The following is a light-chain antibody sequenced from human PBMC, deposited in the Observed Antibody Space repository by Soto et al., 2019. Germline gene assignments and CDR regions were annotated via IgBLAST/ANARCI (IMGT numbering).Light chain of an antibody. J-gene: IGKJ4*01. Sequence: EVVLTQSPVTLALSPGDRATLSCRTSHSVDIYLAWYQQKPGQAPRLLIYDASNRATGIPARFSGSGSGTDLTLTISSLEPDDFAVYYCQQRKHWPPLPFGGGTKVELK. CDR1: HSVDIY. CDR3: QQRKHWPPLP. CDR2: DAS. V-gene: IGKV3-11*01.